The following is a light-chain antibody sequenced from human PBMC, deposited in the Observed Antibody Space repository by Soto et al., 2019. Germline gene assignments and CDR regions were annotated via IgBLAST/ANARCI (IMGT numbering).Light chain of an antibody. J-gene: IGLJ2*01. Sequence: QAVVTQPPSASGNPGQRLTISCSGSTSNILRNYVYWYRQLPGTAPRLLISMNDQRPSGVPDRFSGSKSGTSASLAISGLRSEDEADYYCSSYTSSTTLDVVFGGGTQLTVL. CDR1: TSNILRNY. CDR3: SSYTSSTTLDVV. CDR2: MND. V-gene: IGLV1-47*01.